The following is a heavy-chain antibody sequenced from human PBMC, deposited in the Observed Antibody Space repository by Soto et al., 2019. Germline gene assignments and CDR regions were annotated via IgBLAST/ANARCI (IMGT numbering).Heavy chain of an antibody. CDR1: GGSISSGTYY. D-gene: IGHD5-18*01. CDR3: AREYTYGSNFFDC. V-gene: IGHV4-31*03. Sequence: SETLSLTCTVSGGSISSGTYYWSWIRQHPEKGLEWIAYISYSGITHSTPSLKSRVIISADTSKNQFSVNLTSVTAADTAVYYCAREYTYGSNFFDCWGQGALVTVSS. CDR2: ISYSGIT. J-gene: IGHJ4*02.